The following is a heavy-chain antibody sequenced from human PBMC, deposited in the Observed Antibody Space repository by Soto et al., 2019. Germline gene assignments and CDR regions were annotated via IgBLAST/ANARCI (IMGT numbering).Heavy chain of an antibody. J-gene: IGHJ4*02. CDR1: DYTFTRYT. V-gene: IGHV1-18*04. CDR3: ATDEGNHLDS. Sequence: QVHLVQSGAEVKEPGASVKVSCKASDYTFTRYTFSWVRQAPGQGLEWMGWIGTYSGNTNSAQKFQGRVTMTTDTSTSTAYMELRSLRSDDTAVYYCATDEGNHLDSWGQGTLVTVSS. CDR2: IGTYSGNT.